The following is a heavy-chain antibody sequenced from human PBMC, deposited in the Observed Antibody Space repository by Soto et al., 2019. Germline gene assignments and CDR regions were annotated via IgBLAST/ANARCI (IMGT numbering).Heavy chain of an antibody. V-gene: IGHV4-31*03. CDR3: ARTKCSGGSCYSWSLDY. CDR1: GGSITTGGYY. D-gene: IGHD2-15*01. Sequence: SETLSLTCTASGGSITTGGYYWSWIRQLPGKGLEWIGHRYYSESTYYNPSLKSRVSISLDTSKNQFSLKLSFVTAADTAMYYCARTKCSGGSCYSWSLDYWGQGTPVTVSS. J-gene: IGHJ4*02. CDR2: RYYSEST.